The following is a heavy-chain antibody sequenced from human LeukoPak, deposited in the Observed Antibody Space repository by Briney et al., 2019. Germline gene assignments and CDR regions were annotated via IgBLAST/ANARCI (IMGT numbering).Heavy chain of an antibody. J-gene: IGHJ4*02. Sequence: SETLSLTCAVYGVSFSGYYWSWIRQPPGKGLEWIGEINHSGSTNYNPSLKSRVTISVDTSKNQFSLKLSSVTAADTAVYYCARGLDGTPFDYWGQGTLVTVSS. D-gene: IGHD6-13*01. CDR1: GVSFSGYY. V-gene: IGHV4-34*01. CDR2: INHSGST. CDR3: ARGLDGTPFDY.